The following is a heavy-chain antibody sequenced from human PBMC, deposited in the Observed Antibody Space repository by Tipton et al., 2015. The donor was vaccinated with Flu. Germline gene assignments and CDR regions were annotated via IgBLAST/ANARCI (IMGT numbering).Heavy chain of an antibody. J-gene: IGHJ4*02. CDR2: INMDGRST. V-gene: IGHV3-74*03. D-gene: IGHD3-16*01. CDR3: ARGGIDGGYSTWDY. CDR1: GFTFSSYW. Sequence: SGFTFSSYWMHWVRQAPGKGLMWVSRINMDGRSTTFADSVKGRFTISRDNAKNTLYLQMDSLTAEDTAVYYCARGGIDGGYSTWDYWGQGTLVTVSS.